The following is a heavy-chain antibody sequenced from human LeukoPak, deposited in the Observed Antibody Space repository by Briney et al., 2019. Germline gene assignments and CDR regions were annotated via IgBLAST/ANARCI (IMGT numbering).Heavy chain of an antibody. CDR3: AGGPRVTRGYSYGYFYYFDY. V-gene: IGHV1-18*01. Sequence: ASVKVSCKASGYTFTSYGISWVRQAPGQGLEWMGWISAYNGNTNYAQKLQGRVTMTTDTSTSTAYMELRSLRSDDTAVYYCAGGPRVTRGYSYGYFYYFDYWGQGTLVTVSS. D-gene: IGHD5-18*01. CDR1: GYTFTSYG. J-gene: IGHJ4*02. CDR2: ISAYNGNT.